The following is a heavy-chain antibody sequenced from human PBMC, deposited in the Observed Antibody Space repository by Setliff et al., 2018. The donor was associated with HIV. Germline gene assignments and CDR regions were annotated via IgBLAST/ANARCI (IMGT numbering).Heavy chain of an antibody. V-gene: IGHV4-39*01. J-gene: IGHJ4*02. Sequence: SETLSLTCTVSGGSFRSSRYYWDWIRQPPGKGLEWIGNIHYGGFFWYSPSLKSRVTISVDTSKNQFSLKLSSVTAADTAVYYCARPALGIGGGSRFDNWGQGTRVTVSS. D-gene: IGHD3-10*01. CDR3: ARPALGIGGGSRFDN. CDR2: IHYGGFF. CDR1: GGSFRSSRYY.